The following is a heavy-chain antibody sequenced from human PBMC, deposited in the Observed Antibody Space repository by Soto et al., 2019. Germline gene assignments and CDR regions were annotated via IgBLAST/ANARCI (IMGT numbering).Heavy chain of an antibody. Sequence: EVQLLESGGGLVQPGGSLRLSCAASGFTFGNYAMSWVRQAPGKGLEWVSGISGSGSTTSYGDSVRGRFTISRDNSKNTVYREMNNLRGEDTAVYYCAKAVATISDFDYWGQGTLVTVSS. CDR2: ISGSGSTT. J-gene: IGHJ4*02. V-gene: IGHV3-23*01. D-gene: IGHD5-12*01. CDR3: AKAVATISDFDY. CDR1: GFTFGNYA.